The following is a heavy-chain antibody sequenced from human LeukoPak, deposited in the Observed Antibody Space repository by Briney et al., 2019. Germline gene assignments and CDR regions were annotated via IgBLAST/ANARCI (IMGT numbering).Heavy chain of an antibody. CDR2: IGASGRSI. J-gene: IGHJ4*02. Sequence: GGSLRPPCAASESTFTTFAMAWVRQAQGKGLKWASAIGASGRSIYYADSVKGRFTISRDNSKNTLYLQMNSLRAEDTAVYYCAKSTTTVTPYYFDYWGQGNLVTISS. CDR1: ESTFTTFA. D-gene: IGHD4-17*01. V-gene: IGHV3-23*01. CDR3: AKSTTTVTPYYFDY.